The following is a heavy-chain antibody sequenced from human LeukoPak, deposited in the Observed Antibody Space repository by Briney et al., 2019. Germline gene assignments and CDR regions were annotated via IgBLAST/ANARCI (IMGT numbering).Heavy chain of an antibody. CDR1: GGSISSGGYY. Sequence: SETLSLTCTVSGGSISSGGYYWSWIRQHPGKGLEWIGYIYYSGSTYYNPSFKSRVTISVDTSKNQFSLKLSSVTAADTAVYYCARGPPLYSSGLLDYWGQGTLVTVSS. J-gene: IGHJ4*02. V-gene: IGHV4-31*03. CDR2: IYYSGST. D-gene: IGHD6-19*01. CDR3: ARGPPLYSSGLLDY.